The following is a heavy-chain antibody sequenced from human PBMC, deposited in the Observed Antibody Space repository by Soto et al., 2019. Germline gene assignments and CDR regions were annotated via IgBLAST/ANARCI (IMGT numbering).Heavy chain of an antibody. CDR1: GYTFSNYG. CDR2: ISAYNGNT. J-gene: IGHJ4*02. Sequence: QVQLVQSGAEVKKPGASVKVSCKASGYTFSNYGITWLRQAPGQGLAWMGWISAYNGNTNFGQKFQDRVTMTRDTSTRTAYMELRSLRSDDTAVYYCSKDQLGSTTNDFWGQGTLVTVSS. D-gene: IGHD4-17*01. CDR3: SKDQLGSTTNDF. V-gene: IGHV1-18*04.